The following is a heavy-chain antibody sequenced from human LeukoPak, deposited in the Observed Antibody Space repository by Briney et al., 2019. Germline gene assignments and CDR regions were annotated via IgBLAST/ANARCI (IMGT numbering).Heavy chain of an antibody. Sequence: GGSLRLSCAASGFTFSSYAMSWVRQAPGKGLEWVSSFSGSGGPTYYADSVKGRFTISRDISKNTLNLQMNSLTDEDTAVYYCAKGYGSSRYGMDVWGQGTTVTVSS. D-gene: IGHD3-10*01. CDR2: FSGSGGPT. V-gene: IGHV3-23*01. CDR3: AKGYGSSRYGMDV. CDR1: GFTFSSYA. J-gene: IGHJ6*02.